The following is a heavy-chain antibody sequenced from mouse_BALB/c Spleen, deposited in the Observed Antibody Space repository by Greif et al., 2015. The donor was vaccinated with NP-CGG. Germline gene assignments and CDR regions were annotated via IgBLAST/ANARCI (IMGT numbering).Heavy chain of an antibody. D-gene: IGHD2-3*01. CDR3: AIYDGYYFDY. J-gene: IGHJ2*01. CDR2: INPSTGYT. CDR1: GYTFTSYW. V-gene: IGHV1-7*01. Sequence: VQLVESGAELAKPGASVKMSCKASGYTFTSYWMHWVKQWPGQGLEWIGYINPSTGYTEYNQKFKDKATLTADKSSSTAYMQLSSLTSEDSAVYYCAIYDGYYFDYWGQGTTLTVSS.